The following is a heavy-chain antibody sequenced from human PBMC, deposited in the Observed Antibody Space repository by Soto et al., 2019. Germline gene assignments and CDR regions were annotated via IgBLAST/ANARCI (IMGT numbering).Heavy chain of an antibody. CDR1: GFSFSVYA. J-gene: IGHJ4*02. CDR2: ISYDGRNK. D-gene: IGHD3-3*01. CDR3: AKDPPPYYDFWSGYYSEDY. Sequence: PGGSLRLSCATSGFSFSVYALHWVRQAPGKGLEWVALISYDGRNKYYADSVQGRFTISRDNSKNTLYLQMNSLKTEDTAVYYCAKDPPPYYDFWSGYYSEDYWGQGTLVTVSS. V-gene: IGHV3-30*04.